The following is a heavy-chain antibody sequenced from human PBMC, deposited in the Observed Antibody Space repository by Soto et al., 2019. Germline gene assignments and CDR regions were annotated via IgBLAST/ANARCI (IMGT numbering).Heavy chain of an antibody. Sequence: QEQLVQSGAEVKKPGSSVKVSCKDSGRLFSSYAISWVRQAPGQGLEWMGGIIPVFGTTYYAQNFQDRVTITADESTNTAYMELNSLKSEDTAMYYCARGGSGYVWFYEYWGQGTLVTVSS. CDR2: IIPVFGTT. CDR3: ARGGSGYVWFYEY. D-gene: IGHD3-22*01. V-gene: IGHV1-69*01. J-gene: IGHJ4*02. CDR1: GRLFSSYA.